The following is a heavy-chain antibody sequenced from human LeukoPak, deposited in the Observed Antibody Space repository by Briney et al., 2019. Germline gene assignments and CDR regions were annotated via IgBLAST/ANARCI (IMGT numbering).Heavy chain of an antibody. CDR3: ARDLGCSSTSCAMFADAFDI. V-gene: IGHV4-31*03. CDR2: IYYSGST. Sequence: SETLSLTCTVSGGSISSGGYSWSWIRQHPGKGLEWIGYIYYSGSTYYNPSLKSRVTISVDTSKNQFSLKLSSVTAADTAVYYCARDLGCSSTSCAMFADAFDIWGQGTMVTVSS. D-gene: IGHD2-2*01. CDR1: GGSISSGGYS. J-gene: IGHJ3*02.